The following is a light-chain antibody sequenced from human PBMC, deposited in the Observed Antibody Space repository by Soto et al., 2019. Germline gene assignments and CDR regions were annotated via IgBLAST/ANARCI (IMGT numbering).Light chain of an antibody. J-gene: IGKJ4*01. CDR1: QSVSSY. Sequence: EIVLTQSPATLSLSPGERATLSCRASQSVSSYLAWYQQKPGQAPRLLIYDASNRATGIPARLSGSESGTDFPLTSGCLEPEDFEVYYCQQRSNWLTFGGGTTVEIK. V-gene: IGKV3-11*01. CDR3: QQRSNWLT. CDR2: DAS.